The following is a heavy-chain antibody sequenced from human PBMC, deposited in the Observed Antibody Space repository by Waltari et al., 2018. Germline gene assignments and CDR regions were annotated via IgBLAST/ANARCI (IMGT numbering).Heavy chain of an antibody. J-gene: IGHJ6*02. Sequence: QVQLVQSGAEVKKHGASVKVSCRTSGDTFSSYFIFWVRQAPGQGLEWMGIINPSDGGTNYPQKFQDRVTMTRDTSTSTVYMELRSLRSEDTAVYYCTRDKLDYYNGMDVWGQGTTVTVSS. V-gene: IGHV1-46*03. CDR1: GDTFSSYF. CDR2: INPSDGGT. CDR3: TRDKLDYYNGMDV. D-gene: IGHD3-3*02.